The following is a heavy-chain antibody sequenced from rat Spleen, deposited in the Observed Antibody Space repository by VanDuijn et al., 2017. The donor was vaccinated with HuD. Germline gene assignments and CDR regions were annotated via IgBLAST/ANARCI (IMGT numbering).Heavy chain of an antibody. J-gene: IGHJ2*01. Sequence: QVQLKESGPGLVQPSQTLSLICTVSGFSLISHSVHWVRQPPGKGLEWMGGIWGDGSTNYNSVLKSRLSISRDTSKSHVFLQMNSLQTEDTAMYFCARSGGGWGQGVMVTVSS. CDR1: GFSLISHS. D-gene: IGHD4-1*01. CDR3: ARSGGG. V-gene: IGHV2-1*01. CDR2: IWGDGST.